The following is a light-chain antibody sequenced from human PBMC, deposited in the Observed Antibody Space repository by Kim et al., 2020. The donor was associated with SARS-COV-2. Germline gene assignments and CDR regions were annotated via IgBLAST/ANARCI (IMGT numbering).Light chain of an antibody. J-gene: IGLJ3*02. CDR2: NDN. Sequence: QSVLTQPPSTSGTPGQRVTISCSGSNSNVGLHFVNWYQQLPGTAPKVFIYNDNQRPSGVPDRFSGSRSGTSASLAISGLQSEDEADYYCATWDVSLNGWVFGGGTQLTVL. V-gene: IGLV1-44*01. CDR3: ATWDVSLNGWV. CDR1: NSNVGLHF.